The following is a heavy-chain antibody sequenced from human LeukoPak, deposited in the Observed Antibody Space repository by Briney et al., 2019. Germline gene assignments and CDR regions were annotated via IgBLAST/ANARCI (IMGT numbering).Heavy chain of an antibody. D-gene: IGHD2-21*01. CDR1: GFTLSDFN. Sequence: PGGSLRLSCVASGFTLSDFNMNWVRQAPGKGLEWVSYISSSSTMSYADSVKGRFTISRDNARNSLYLQMNSLRAEDTAVYYCARGLHITLSGWYFDLWGRGTLVTVSS. V-gene: IGHV3-69-1*01. J-gene: IGHJ2*01. CDR2: ISSSSTM. CDR3: ARGLHITLSGWYFDL.